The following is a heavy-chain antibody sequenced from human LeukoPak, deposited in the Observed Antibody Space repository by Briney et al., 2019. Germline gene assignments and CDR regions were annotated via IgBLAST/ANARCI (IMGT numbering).Heavy chain of an antibody. D-gene: IGHD2-2*02. Sequence: PGGSLRLSCAASGFTFSSYWMHWVRQAPGKGLVWVARINSDGSSTSYADSVKGRFTISRDNSEYTLSLQMNSLRVEDTAVYYCARGATGCSTTSCYTDHWGQGTLVTVSS. CDR2: INSDGSST. CDR3: ARGATGCSTTSCYTDH. CDR1: GFTFSSYW. J-gene: IGHJ4*02. V-gene: IGHV3-74*01.